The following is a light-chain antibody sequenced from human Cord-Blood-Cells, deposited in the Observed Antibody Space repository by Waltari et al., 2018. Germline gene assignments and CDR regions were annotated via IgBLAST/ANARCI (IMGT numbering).Light chain of an antibody. CDR1: SPNIGAGYA. Sequence: QSVLTQPPSVSGAPGQRVTISCTGSSPNIGAGYAVHWYQQLPGTAPKLLIYGNSHRPSGVPDRFSGSKSGTSASLAITGLQAEDEADYYCQSYDSSLSGYVVFGGGTKLTVL. CDR3: QSYDSSLSGYVV. V-gene: IGLV1-40*01. J-gene: IGLJ2*01. CDR2: GNS.